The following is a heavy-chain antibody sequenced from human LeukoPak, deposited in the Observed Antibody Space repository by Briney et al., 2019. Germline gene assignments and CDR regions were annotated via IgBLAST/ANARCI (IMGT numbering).Heavy chain of an antibody. V-gene: IGHV3-30-3*01. CDR2: ISYDGSNK. Sequence: GGSLRLSCAASGFTFSIYAMHWVRQAPGKGLEWVAVISYDGSNKYYADSVKGRFTISRDNSKNTLYLQMSSLRAEDTAVYYCARDWEVGATTKYYFDYWGQGTLVTVSS. J-gene: IGHJ4*02. CDR3: ARDWEVGATTKYYFDY. D-gene: IGHD1-26*01. CDR1: GFTFSIYA.